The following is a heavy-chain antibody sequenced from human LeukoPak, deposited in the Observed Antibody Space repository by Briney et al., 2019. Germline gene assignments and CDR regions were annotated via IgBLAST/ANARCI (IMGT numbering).Heavy chain of an antibody. V-gene: IGHV1-18*01. CDR3: ARGHWRDYYDSSGYTHPIDY. D-gene: IGHD3-22*01. Sequence: ASVTVSCKASGYTFTSYGISWVRQAPGQGLEWMGWISAYNGNTNYAQKPQGRVTMTRNTSISTAYMELSSLRSEDTAVYYCARGHWRDYYDSSGYTHPIDYWGQGTLVTVSS. J-gene: IGHJ4*02. CDR2: ISAYNGNT. CDR1: GYTFTSYG.